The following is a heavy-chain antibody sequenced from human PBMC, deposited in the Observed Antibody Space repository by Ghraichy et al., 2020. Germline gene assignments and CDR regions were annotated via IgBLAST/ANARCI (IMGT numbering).Heavy chain of an antibody. CDR2: ISGSGGST. Sequence: GGSLRLSCAESGFALSSYAMSWLGYAPGPGLELVSAISGSGGSTYYADSVPGRFTISRDNSKNPLYLQMNGLRAEDTAVYYCARETYYDFWSGYYEYWDYYDYGMDVWGQGTTVTVSS. CDR3: ARETYYDFWSGYYEYWDYYDYGMDV. V-gene: IGHV3-23*01. CDR1: GFALSSYA. D-gene: IGHD3-3*01. J-gene: IGHJ6*02.